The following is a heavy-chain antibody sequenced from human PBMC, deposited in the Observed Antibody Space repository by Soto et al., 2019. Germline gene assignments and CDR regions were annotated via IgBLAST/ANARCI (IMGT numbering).Heavy chain of an antibody. V-gene: IGHV1-69*13. D-gene: IGHD1-7*01. CDR1: GGTFSSYA. Sequence: GASVKVSCKASGGTFSSYAISWVRQAPGQGLEWMGGIIPIFGTANYAQKFQGRVTITADESTSTAYMELSSLRSEDTAVYYCASRHNWNYVLGYWGQGTLVTVSS. J-gene: IGHJ4*02. CDR2: IIPIFGTA. CDR3: ASRHNWNYVLGY.